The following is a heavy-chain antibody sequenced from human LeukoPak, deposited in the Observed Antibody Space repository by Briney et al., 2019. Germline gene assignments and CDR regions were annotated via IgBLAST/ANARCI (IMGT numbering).Heavy chain of an antibody. J-gene: IGHJ5*02. CDR1: GYTFTGYY. Sequence: ASVKVSCKASGYTFTGYYMHWVRQAPGQGLEWMGWINPNSGGTNYAQKFRGRVTMTRDTSISTAYMELSRLRSDDTAVYYCARDATGYSDNWFDPWGQGTLVTVSS. D-gene: IGHD6-13*01. CDR3: ARDATGYSDNWFDP. V-gene: IGHV1-2*02. CDR2: INPNSGGT.